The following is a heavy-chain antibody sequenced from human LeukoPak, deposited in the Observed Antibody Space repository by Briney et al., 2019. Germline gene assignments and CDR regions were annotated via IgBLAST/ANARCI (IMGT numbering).Heavy chain of an antibody. CDR1: GFTFSSYG. V-gene: IGHV3-48*04. J-gene: IGHJ4*02. D-gene: IGHD2-21*01. CDR2: ISSSSSTI. CDR3: ARNIPVTRWGY. Sequence: GGSLRLSCSASGFTFSSYGMNWVRQAPGKGLEWVSYISSSSSTIYYADSVKGRFTISRDNAKNSLYLQMNSPRAEDTAVYYCARNIPVTRWGYWGQGTLVTVSS.